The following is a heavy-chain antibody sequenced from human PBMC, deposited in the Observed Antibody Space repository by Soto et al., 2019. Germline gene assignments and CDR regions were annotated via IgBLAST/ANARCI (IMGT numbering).Heavy chain of an antibody. J-gene: IGHJ4*02. CDR1: GYTFTSYS. D-gene: IGHD1-1*01. V-gene: IGHV1-18*01. CDR2: ISAHNGNT. CDR3: ARGRYGDY. Sequence: QVHLVQSGAEVKKPGASVKVSCKGSGYTFTSYSITWVRQAPGQGLEWMGWISAHNGNTNYAQKLQGRVTVTRDTATSTAYMALRSLRSDDTAVYYCARGRYGDYWGQGALVTVSS.